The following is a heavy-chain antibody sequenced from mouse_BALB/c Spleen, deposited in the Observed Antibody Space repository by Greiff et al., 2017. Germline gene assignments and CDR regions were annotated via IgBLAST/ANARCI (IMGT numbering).Heavy chain of an antibody. V-gene: IGHV5-9-4*01. CDR3: ARDGVKLRAMDY. CDR1: GFTFSSYA. CDR2: ISSGGSYT. Sequence: EVKLVESGGGLVKPGGSLKLSCAASGFTFSSYAMSWVRQSPEKRLEWVAEISSGGSYTYYPDTVTGRFTISRDNAKNTLYLEMSSLRSEDTAMYYCARDGVKLRAMDYWGQGTSVTVSS. J-gene: IGHJ4*01. D-gene: IGHD1-3*01.